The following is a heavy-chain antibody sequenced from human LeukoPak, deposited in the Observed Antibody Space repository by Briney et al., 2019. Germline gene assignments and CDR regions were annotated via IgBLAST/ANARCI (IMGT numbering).Heavy chain of an antibody. Sequence: GGSLRLFCTVSVFAFSVYSMNWVRQAPEKGLEWVSSISSSSTYIFYADSVKGRFTISRDNAKNSLYLQMNSLRAEDTAVYYCASGVRFHAFDYWGQGTLVTVSS. V-gene: IGHV3-21*01. CDR3: ASGVRFHAFDY. J-gene: IGHJ4*02. D-gene: IGHD2-21*01. CDR1: VFAFSVYS. CDR2: ISSSSTYI.